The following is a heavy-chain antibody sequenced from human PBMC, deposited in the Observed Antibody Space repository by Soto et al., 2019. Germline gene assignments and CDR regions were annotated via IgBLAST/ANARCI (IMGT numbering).Heavy chain of an antibody. CDR2: IRSKAYGGTT. V-gene: IGHV3-49*03. CDR1: GFTFGDYA. Sequence: GGSLRLSCTASGFTFGDYAMSWFRQAPGKGLEWVGFIRSKAYGGTTEYAASVKGRFTISRDDSKSIAYLQMNSLKTEDTAVYYCTRDPPNYYDSSGYGSYFDYWGQGTLVTVSS. D-gene: IGHD3-22*01. J-gene: IGHJ4*02. CDR3: TRDPPNYYDSSGYGSYFDY.